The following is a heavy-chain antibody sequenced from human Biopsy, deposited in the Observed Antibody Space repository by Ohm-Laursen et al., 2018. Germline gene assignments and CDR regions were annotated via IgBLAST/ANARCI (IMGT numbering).Heavy chain of an antibody. J-gene: IGHJ4*02. CDR2: ISHTGYT. D-gene: IGHD4-23*01. CDR1: GGSFTGHH. V-gene: IGHV4-59*11. Sequence: SETLSLTCTVSGGSFTGHHWTWIRQPPGKGLEWIGHISHTGYTSYKPSLKSRVTISLDTSRKHFSLRLTSLAAADTAVYYCARGSNEYGGLYFPHWGPGTLVTVSS. CDR3: ARGSNEYGGLYFPH.